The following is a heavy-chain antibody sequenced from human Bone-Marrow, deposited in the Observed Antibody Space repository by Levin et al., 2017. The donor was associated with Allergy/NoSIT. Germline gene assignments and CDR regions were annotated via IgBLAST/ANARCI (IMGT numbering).Heavy chain of an antibody. CDR1: SGSVSSGNCY. J-gene: IGHJ3*02. Sequence: SQTLSLTCTVSSGSVSSGNCYWSWLRQAPGKGLEWIGYIFYSGSTKYNPSLKGRVVMSVDTSKNQFSLRLSSVTAADTAIYYCARDPFQNAFDIWGQGTMVTVSS. CDR3: ARDPFQNAFDI. CDR2: IFYSGST. V-gene: IGHV4-61*01.